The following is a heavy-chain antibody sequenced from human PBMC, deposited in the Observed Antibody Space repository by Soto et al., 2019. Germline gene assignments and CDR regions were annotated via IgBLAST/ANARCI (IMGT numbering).Heavy chain of an antibody. CDR1: GYTFTSYY. V-gene: IGHV1-46*01. CDR3: ATTGEAPAADGSGRGDVFDI. CDR2: INPSGGST. D-gene: IGHD1-26*01. J-gene: IGHJ3*02. Sequence: GASVKVSCKVSGYTFTSYYMHWVRQAPGQGLEWMGIINPSGGSTSYAQKFQGRVTMTRDTSTSTVYMELKSLTSDDTAFYFCATTGEAPAADGSGRGDVFDIWGQGTKVTVSS.